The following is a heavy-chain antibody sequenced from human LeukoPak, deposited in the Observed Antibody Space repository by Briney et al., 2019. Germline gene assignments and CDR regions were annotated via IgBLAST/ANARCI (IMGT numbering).Heavy chain of an antibody. D-gene: IGHD4-17*01. CDR1: GYTFTSYG. CDR3: ARDRGPSGDYAYFDY. J-gene: IGHJ4*02. CDR2: ISAYNGNT. Sequence: GASVKVSCKASGYTFTSYGISWVRQAPGQGLEWMGWISAYNGNTNYAQKLQGRVTMTTDTSTSTAYMELRSLRSDDTAVYYCARDRGPSGDYAYFDYWGQGTLVTVSS. V-gene: IGHV1-18*01.